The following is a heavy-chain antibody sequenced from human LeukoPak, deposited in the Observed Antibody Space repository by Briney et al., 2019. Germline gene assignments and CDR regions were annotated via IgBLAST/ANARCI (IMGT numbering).Heavy chain of an antibody. Sequence: ASVKVSCKASGYTFTGYYMHWVRQAPGQGLEWMGWINPNSGGTNYAQKFQGRVTMTRDTSISTAYMELSRLRSDDTAVYYCARAGGVVAATPFDYWGQGTLVTVSS. D-gene: IGHD2-15*01. CDR2: INPNSGGT. CDR3: ARAGGVVAATPFDY. V-gene: IGHV1-2*02. CDR1: GYTFTGYY. J-gene: IGHJ4*02.